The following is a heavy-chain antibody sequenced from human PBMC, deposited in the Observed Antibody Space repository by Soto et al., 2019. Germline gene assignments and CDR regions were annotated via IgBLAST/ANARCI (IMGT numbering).Heavy chain of an antibody. Sequence: GASVKVSCKASGGTFSIYAISWVRQAPGQGLEWMGGIIPIFGTANYAQKFQGRVTITADESTSTAYMELSSLRSEDTAVYYCARVVVPAAFLNWFDPWGQGTLVTVSS. J-gene: IGHJ5*02. CDR1: GGTFSIYA. V-gene: IGHV1-69*13. CDR2: IIPIFGTA. CDR3: ARVVVPAAFLNWFDP. D-gene: IGHD2-2*01.